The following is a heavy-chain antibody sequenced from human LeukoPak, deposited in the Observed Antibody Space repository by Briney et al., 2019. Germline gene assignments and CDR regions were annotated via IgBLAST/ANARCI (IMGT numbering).Heavy chain of an antibody. D-gene: IGHD3-22*01. Sequence: ASVKVSCKVSGYTLTELSMHWVRQAPGQGLEWMGWINPNSGGTKYSQKFQGRVTITRDTSISTAYMELSGLRSDDTAVYYCARGRGARYYDSSGLYYFDYWGQGTLVTVSS. J-gene: IGHJ4*02. V-gene: IGHV1-2*02. CDR2: INPNSGGT. CDR1: GYTLTELS. CDR3: ARGRGARYYDSSGLYYFDY.